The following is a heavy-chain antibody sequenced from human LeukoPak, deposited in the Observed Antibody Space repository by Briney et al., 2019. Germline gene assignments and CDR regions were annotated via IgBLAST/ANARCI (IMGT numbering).Heavy chain of an antibody. D-gene: IGHD4-17*01. CDR2: VYYSGST. J-gene: IGHJ4*02. CDR3: ARDSTTVTLPFFDY. Sequence: SETLSLTCTVSGGSISSYYWSWIRQPPGKGLEWIGYVYYSGSTNYNPSLKSRVTISVDTSKNQFSLKLSSVTAADTAVYYCARDSTTVTLPFFDYWGQGTLVTVSS. V-gene: IGHV4-59*12. CDR1: GGSISSYY.